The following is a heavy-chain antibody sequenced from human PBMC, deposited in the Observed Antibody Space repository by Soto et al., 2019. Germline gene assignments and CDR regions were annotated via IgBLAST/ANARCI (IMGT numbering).Heavy chain of an antibody. J-gene: IGHJ4*02. V-gene: IGHV5-10-1*01. CDR2: IDPSDSYT. CDR3: TRHTGYDSSLDY. Sequence: GESRKIYCQGSGYTFTVHWISWVRQMPGKGLEWMGRIDPSDSYTDYSPTVQGHVTMSADKSINTAYLQWSSLQASDTAVYYCTRHTGYDSSLDYWGQGTLVTVSS. D-gene: IGHD5-12*01. CDR1: GYTFTVHW.